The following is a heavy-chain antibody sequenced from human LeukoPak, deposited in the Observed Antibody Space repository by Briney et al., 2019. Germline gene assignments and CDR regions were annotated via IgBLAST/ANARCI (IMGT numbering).Heavy chain of an antibody. CDR2: ISGSGDKT. CDR3: ARQKSGYLHAFDY. D-gene: IGHD5-12*01. V-gene: IGHV3-23*01. CDR1: GFTFSSCA. Sequence: GGSLRLSCAASGFTFSSCAMTWVRQAPGKGLEWVSCISGSGDKTHYADSVKGRFTISRDNSKNTQYLQVNSLRAEDTGVYFCARQKSGYLHAFDYWGHGTLVTVSS. J-gene: IGHJ4*01.